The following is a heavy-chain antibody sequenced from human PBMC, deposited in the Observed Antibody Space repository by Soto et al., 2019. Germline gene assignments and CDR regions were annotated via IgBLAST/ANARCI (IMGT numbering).Heavy chain of an antibody. CDR3: ARSPGGVVTAMYYFDY. CDR2: INPNSGGT. V-gene: IGHV1-2*04. Sequence: QVQLVQSGAEVKKPGASVKVSCKASGYTFTGYYMHWVRQAPGQELEWMGWINPNSGGTNYAQKFQGWVTMTRDTSISTAYMERGRLRSDDTAGYYCARSPGGVVTAMYYFDYWGQGTLVTVSS. J-gene: IGHJ4*02. CDR1: GYTFTGYY. D-gene: IGHD2-21*02.